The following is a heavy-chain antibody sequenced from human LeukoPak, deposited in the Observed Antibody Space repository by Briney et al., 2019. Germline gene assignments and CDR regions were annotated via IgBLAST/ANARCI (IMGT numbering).Heavy chain of an antibody. CDR1: GGTFSSYA. J-gene: IGHJ4*02. D-gene: IGHD4-11*01. V-gene: IGHV1-69*05. Sequence: SVKVSCKASGGTFSSYAISWVRQAPGQGLEWMGGIIPIFGTANYAQKFQGRVTITRDTSASTAYMELSSLRSEDTAVYYCARGRPTTVTTFVYWGQGTLVTVSS. CDR2: IIPIFGTA. CDR3: ARGRPTTVTTFVY.